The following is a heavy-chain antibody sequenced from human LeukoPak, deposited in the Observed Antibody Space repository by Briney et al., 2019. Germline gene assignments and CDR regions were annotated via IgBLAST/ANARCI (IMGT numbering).Heavy chain of an antibody. J-gene: IGHJ6*03. V-gene: IGHV1-18*01. CDR1: GYTFTSYG. Sequence: GASVKVSCKASGYTFTSYGISWVRQAPGQGLEWMGWISAYNGNTHYAQKLQGRVTMTTDTSTSTVYMELRSLRSEDTAVYYCAXXXXXXXXXYYWGYYYYYYMDVWGKGTTVTVSS. CDR3: AXXXXXXXXXYYWGYYYYYYMDV. D-gene: IGHD2/OR15-2a*01. CDR2: ISAYNGNT.